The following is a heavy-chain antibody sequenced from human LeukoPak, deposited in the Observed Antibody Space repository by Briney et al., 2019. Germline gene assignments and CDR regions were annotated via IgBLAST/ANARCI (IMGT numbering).Heavy chain of an antibody. D-gene: IGHD3-22*01. J-gene: IGHJ3*02. CDR2: IIPIFGTA. V-gene: IGHV1-69*01. Sequence: GASVKVSCKASGGTFSSYAISWVRQAPGQGLEWMGGIIPIFGTANYAQKFQGRVTITADESTSTAYMELSSLRSGDTAVYCCARASSGLNMIVVVKGAFDIWGQGTVVTVSS. CDR3: ARASSGLNMIVVVKGAFDI. CDR1: GGTFSSYA.